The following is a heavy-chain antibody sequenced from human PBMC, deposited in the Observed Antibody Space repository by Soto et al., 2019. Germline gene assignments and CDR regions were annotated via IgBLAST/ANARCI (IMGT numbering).Heavy chain of an antibody. J-gene: IGHJ5*02. Sequence: ASVKVSCKASGYTFTSYGISWVRQAPGQGLEWMGWISAYNGNTNYAQKLQGRVTMTTDTSTSTAYMELRSLRSDDTAVYYCARDQQYQLPTDGWVDPWGQGTLVTVSS. CDR1: GYTFTSYG. V-gene: IGHV1-18*01. D-gene: IGHD2-2*01. CDR3: ARDQQYQLPTDGWVDP. CDR2: ISAYNGNT.